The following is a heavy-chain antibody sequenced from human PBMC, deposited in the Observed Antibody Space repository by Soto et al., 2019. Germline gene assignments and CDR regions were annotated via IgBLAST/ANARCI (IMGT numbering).Heavy chain of an antibody. CDR3: ARDYLATYQRYCSGGTCPIDY. V-gene: IGHV3-11*01. CDR1: GFTFSDYS. J-gene: IGHJ4*02. D-gene: IGHD2-15*01. CDR2: ISSRNTI. Sequence: GGSLRLSCVASGFTFSDYSMSWIRQAAGKGLERLSYISSRNTIYYAESVKGRFTISRDNAKNSMYLQMNSLTAEDTAVYYCARDYLATYQRYCSGGTCPIDYWGQGTLVT.